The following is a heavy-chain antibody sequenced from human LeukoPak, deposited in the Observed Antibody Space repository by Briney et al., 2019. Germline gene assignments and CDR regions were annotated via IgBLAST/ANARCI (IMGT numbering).Heavy chain of an antibody. CDR2: INHSGST. D-gene: IGHD2-15*01. Sequence: SETLSLTCAVYGGSFSGYYWSWIRQPPGKGLEWIGEINHSGSTNYNPSLKSRVTISVDTSKNQFSLKLGSVTAADTAVYYCARRKGRAYFDYWGQGTLVTVSS. CDR1: GGSFSGYY. V-gene: IGHV4-34*01. CDR3: ARRKGRAYFDY. J-gene: IGHJ4*02.